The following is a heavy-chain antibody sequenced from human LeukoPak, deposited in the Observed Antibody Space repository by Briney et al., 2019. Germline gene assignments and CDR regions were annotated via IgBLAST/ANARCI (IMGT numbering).Heavy chain of an antibody. CDR2: IYPGDSAT. CDR3: ARRIRTRFGDLYGMDV. CDR1: GYSFTSYW. J-gene: IGHJ6*02. Sequence: GESLKISCKGSGYSFTSYWNGWGRQMPGEGLEWMGIIYPGDSATRYSPSFQGQVTISADKSISTAYLQWSSLKASDTAMYYCARRIRTRFGDLYGMDVWGQGTTVTVSS. V-gene: IGHV5-51*01. D-gene: IGHD3-10*01.